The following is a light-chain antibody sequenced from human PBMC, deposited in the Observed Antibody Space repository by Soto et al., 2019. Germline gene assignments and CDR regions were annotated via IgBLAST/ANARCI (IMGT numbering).Light chain of an antibody. CDR1: QSISGY. CDR3: QQSLSTLLT. Sequence: DIQMTQSPSSLSASVGDRVTITRRASQSISGYLNWYQQKPGKAPKVLISGASTLHNGVPSRFSGRGSGTDFTLTISSLQPEDVATYYCQQSLSTLLTFGGGTKVEIK. CDR2: GAS. J-gene: IGKJ4*01. V-gene: IGKV1-39*01.